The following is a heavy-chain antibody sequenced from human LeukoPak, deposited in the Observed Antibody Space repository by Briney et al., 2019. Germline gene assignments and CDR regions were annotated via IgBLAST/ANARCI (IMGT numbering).Heavy chain of an antibody. V-gene: IGHV3-23*01. CDR1: GFTFSSYA. CDR3: AKDDAWLQYGN. J-gene: IGHJ4*02. Sequence: GGSLRLSCAASGFTFSSYAMAWVRQAPGKGLEWVSTISGSGGTTYYADSVKGRFTISRDNSKNTLYLQMNTLRAEDTAVYYCAKDDAWLQYGNWGRGTLVTVSS. D-gene: IGHD5-24*01. CDR2: ISGSGGTT.